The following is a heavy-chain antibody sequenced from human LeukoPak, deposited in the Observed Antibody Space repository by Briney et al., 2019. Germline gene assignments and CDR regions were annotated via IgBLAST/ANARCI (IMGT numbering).Heavy chain of an antibody. CDR1: GYSFTNYW. V-gene: IGHV5-10-1*01. Sequence: GESLKISCKASGYSFTNYWISWVRQMPGKGLEWMGRIDPTDSYSNYSPSFQGHVGISADKSISSAYLQLWSLRASDTAVYYCARHGARYQYNGMDVWGQGTTVTVSS. CDR3: ARHGARYQYNGMDV. D-gene: IGHD1-26*01. CDR2: IDPTDSYS. J-gene: IGHJ6*02.